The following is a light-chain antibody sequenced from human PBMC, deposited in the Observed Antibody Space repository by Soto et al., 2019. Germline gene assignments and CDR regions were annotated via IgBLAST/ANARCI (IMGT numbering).Light chain of an antibody. CDR2: DTS. CDR1: QSVTSTY. Sequence: EIVLTQSPATLSLSPGDRAALSCRASQSVTSTYFAWYQQRPGQAPRLLIYDTSIRATGIPDRFTGGGSGADFTLTISRLEPEDFAVYYCQHYGGSPITFGQGTRLDIK. V-gene: IGKV3-20*01. J-gene: IGKJ5*01. CDR3: QHYGGSPIT.